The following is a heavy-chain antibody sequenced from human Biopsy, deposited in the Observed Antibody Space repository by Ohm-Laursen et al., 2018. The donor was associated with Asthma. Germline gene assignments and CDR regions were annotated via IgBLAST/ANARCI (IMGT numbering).Heavy chain of an antibody. CDR1: GFTFNSYG. Sequence: SLRLSCAASGFTFNSYGMHWVRQAPGKGLEWVAVISYDGRNKYYGDSVKGRFTISRDNSKNTVYLQMISLRVEDTSVYYCARDLRSDNWNPWGMDVWGLGTTVTVAS. V-gene: IGHV3-30*03. J-gene: IGHJ6*02. D-gene: IGHD1-20*01. CDR3: ARDLRSDNWNPWGMDV. CDR2: ISYDGRNK.